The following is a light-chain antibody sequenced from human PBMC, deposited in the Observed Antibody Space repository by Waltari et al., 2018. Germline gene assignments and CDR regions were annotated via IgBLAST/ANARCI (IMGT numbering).Light chain of an antibody. Sequence: QSALTQPASVSGSPGQSITISCTGSSTDVGAYNFVSWYHHHPGKVPKLILYDVGNRPSGISHRFSASKSGNTASLTISGLQEEDEGEYYCSSYTTSTTLLFGTGTRLTVL. CDR3: SSYTTSTTLL. CDR1: STDVGAYNF. J-gene: IGLJ1*01. V-gene: IGLV2-14*03. CDR2: DVG.